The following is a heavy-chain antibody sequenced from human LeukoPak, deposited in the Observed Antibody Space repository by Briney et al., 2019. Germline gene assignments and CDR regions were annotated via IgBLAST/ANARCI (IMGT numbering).Heavy chain of an antibody. D-gene: IGHD4-17*01. V-gene: IGHV3-48*01. CDR3: ARANPTTPIYYFDF. Sequence: GGSLRLSCVGFGFTFRSHGMNWVRQAPGKGLEWISYISSSADRIYYADSVRGRLAISRDNDRNFLFLEMNTLRAEDTAVYYCARANPTTPIYYFDFWGRGTLVTVSS. CDR1: GFTFRSHG. J-gene: IGHJ4*02. CDR2: ISSSADRI.